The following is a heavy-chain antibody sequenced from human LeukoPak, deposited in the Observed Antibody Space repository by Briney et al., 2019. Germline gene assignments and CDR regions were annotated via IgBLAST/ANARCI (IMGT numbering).Heavy chain of an antibody. V-gene: IGHV1-18*01. CDR3: ARGTFYDILTGYYTSSYYYYMDV. CDR1: GYTFTSYG. Sequence: HVASVKVSCKASGYTFTSYGISWVRQAPGQGLEWMGWISAYSGDTNYAEKLQGRVTMTTDTSTSTAYMELRSLRSDDTAVYYCARGTFYDILTGYYTSSYYYYMDVWGKGTTDTVSS. J-gene: IGHJ6*03. D-gene: IGHD3-9*01. CDR2: ISAYSGDT.